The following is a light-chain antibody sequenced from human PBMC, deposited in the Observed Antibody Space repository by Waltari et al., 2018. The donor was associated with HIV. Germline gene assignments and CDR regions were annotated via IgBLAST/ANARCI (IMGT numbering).Light chain of an antibody. CDR1: QSVSSTY. V-gene: IGKV3-20*01. Sequence: EIVLTQSPGTLSLSPGERGTLSCRASQSVSSTYLAWYQQKPGQAPRLLIYAASSRASGIPYRFGGSGSGTDFTLTISRLEPEDVAVYYCQQYGSSPQTFGQGTKVEIK. CDR2: AAS. J-gene: IGKJ1*01. CDR3: QQYGSSPQT.